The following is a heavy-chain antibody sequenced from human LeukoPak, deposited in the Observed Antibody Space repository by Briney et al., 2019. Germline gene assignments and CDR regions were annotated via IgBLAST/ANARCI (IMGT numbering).Heavy chain of an antibody. J-gene: IGHJ3*01. CDR3: AKDQDIFVGASQS. CDR1: GYTFTGYY. V-gene: IGHV1-2*06. Sequence: ASVKVSCKASGYTFTGYYMHWVRQAPGQGLEWMGRINPNSGGTNYAQKFQGRVTMTRDTSISTAYMELSSLRADDTAMYYCAKDQDIFVGASQSWGQGTTVTVSS. D-gene: IGHD2-15*01. CDR2: INPNSGGT.